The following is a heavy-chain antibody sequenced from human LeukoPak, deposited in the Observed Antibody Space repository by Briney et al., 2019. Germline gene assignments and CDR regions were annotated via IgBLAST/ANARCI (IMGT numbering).Heavy chain of an antibody. Sequence: GASVKVSCKASGYTFTSYDVNWVRQATGQGLEWMVWMNPNSGNTGYAQKFQGRVTMTRNNSISTAYMELSSLRSEDTAVYFCARARRARGYFMDVWGKGTTVTVSS. CDR1: GYTFTSYD. J-gene: IGHJ6*03. CDR2: MNPNSGNT. CDR3: ARARRARGYFMDV. V-gene: IGHV1-8*02. D-gene: IGHD6-6*01.